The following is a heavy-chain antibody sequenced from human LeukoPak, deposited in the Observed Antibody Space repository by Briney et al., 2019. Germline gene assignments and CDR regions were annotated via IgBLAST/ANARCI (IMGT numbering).Heavy chain of an antibody. CDR1: GLTFSSYG. CDR3: AKDWGGVAATEIDY. CDR2: ISYDGSNK. J-gene: IGHJ4*02. D-gene: IGHD2-15*01. V-gene: IGHV3-30*18. Sequence: PGGSLRLSCAASGLTFSSYGMHWVRQAPGKGLEWVAVISYDGSNKYYADSVKGRFTISRDNSKNTLYLQMNSLRAEDTAVYYCAKDWGGVAATEIDYWGQGTLVTVSS.